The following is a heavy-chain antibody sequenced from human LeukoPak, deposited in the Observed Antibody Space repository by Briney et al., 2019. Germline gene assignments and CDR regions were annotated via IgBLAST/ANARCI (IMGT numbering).Heavy chain of an antibody. CDR1: GYTFTGYY. Sequence: GASVKVSCKASGYTFTGYYMHWVRQAPGQGLEWMGWINPNSGGTNYAQKFQGRVTMTRDTSIRTAYMELSRLRSDDTAVYYCARGPHPYYGSGSPLDYWGQGTLVTVSS. J-gene: IGHJ4*02. CDR2: INPNSGGT. V-gene: IGHV1-2*02. D-gene: IGHD3-10*01. CDR3: ARGPHPYYGSGSPLDY.